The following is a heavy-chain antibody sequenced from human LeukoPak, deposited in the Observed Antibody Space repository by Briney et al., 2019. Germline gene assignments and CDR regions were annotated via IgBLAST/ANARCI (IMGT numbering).Heavy chain of an antibody. CDR3: ARSNTAAAGGKFDY. CDR1: GGTFSSYA. CDR2: IIPILGIA. J-gene: IGHJ4*02. Sequence: ASVKVSCKASGGTFSSYAISWVRQAPGQGLEWTGRIIPILGIANYAQKFQGRVTITADKSTSTAYMELSSLRSEDTAVYYCARSNTAAAGGKFDYWGQGTLVTVSS. D-gene: IGHD6-13*01. V-gene: IGHV1-69*04.